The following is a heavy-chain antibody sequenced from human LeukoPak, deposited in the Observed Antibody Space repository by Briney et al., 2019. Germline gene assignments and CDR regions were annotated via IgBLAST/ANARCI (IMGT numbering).Heavy chain of an antibody. J-gene: IGHJ4*02. CDR3: ARDYSSSWQNFDY. Sequence: GGSLRLSCAASGFTFSSYWMSWARQAPGKGLEWVANIKQDGSEKYYVDSVKGRFTISRDNAKNSLYLQMNSLRAEDTAVYYCARDYSSSWQNFDYWGQGTLVTVSS. CDR2: IKQDGSEK. V-gene: IGHV3-7*01. CDR1: GFTFSSYW. D-gene: IGHD6-13*01.